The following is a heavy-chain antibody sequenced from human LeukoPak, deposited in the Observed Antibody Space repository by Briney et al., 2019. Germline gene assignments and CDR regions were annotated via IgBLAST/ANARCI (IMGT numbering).Heavy chain of an antibody. Sequence: PSETLSLTCAVYGGSFSGYYWSWIRQPPGKGLEWIGEINHSGSTNYNPSLKKRVTISVHTSKSQFSLKLSSVTAADTAVYYCARLTKNDSGSYRFGKKKRGYMDVWGKGTTVTISS. D-gene: IGHD3-10*01. CDR3: ARLTKNDSGSYRFGKKKRGYMDV. CDR1: GGSFSGYY. V-gene: IGHV4-34*01. J-gene: IGHJ6*03. CDR2: INHSGST.